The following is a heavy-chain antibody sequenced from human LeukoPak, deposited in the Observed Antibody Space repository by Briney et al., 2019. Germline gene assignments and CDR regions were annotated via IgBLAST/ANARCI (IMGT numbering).Heavy chain of an antibody. D-gene: IGHD6-19*01. Sequence: SETLSLTCTVSGGSISSYYWSWIRQPPGKGLEWIGYIYYSGSTNYNPSLKSRVTISVDTSKNQFSLKLSSVSAADTAVYYCARGFIAVAGTFDYWGQGTLVTVSS. CDR2: IYYSGST. CDR1: GGSISSYY. CDR3: ARGFIAVAGTFDY. V-gene: IGHV4-59*01. J-gene: IGHJ4*02.